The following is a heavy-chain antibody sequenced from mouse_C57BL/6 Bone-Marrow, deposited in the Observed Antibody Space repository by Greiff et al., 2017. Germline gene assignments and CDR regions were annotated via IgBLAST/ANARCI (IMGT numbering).Heavy chain of an antibody. CDR2: IYPGSGNT. Sequence: QVQLQQSGAELVRPGASVKLSCKASGYTFTDYFINWVKHRPGQGIELIARIYPGSGNTYYNEKFKGKGTLTAEKSSSTAYMQLRSLTSEDSAVYFCARGRWLLGAWFAYWGQGTLGTVSA. J-gene: IGHJ3*01. CDR3: ARGRWLLGAWFAY. CDR1: GYTFTDYF. D-gene: IGHD2-3*01. V-gene: IGHV1-76*01.